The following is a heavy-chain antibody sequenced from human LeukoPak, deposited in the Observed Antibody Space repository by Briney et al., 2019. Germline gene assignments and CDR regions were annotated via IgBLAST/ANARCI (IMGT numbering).Heavy chain of an antibody. V-gene: IGHV4-34*01. D-gene: IGHD2-2*01. CDR1: GGSFSGYY. Sequence: PSETLSLTCAVYGGSFSGYYWSWIRQPPGKGLEWIGEINHSGSTNYNPSLKSRVTISVDTSKNQFSLKLSSVTAADTAVYYCARADIVVVPAATKHKYYYYGMDVWGQGTTVTVSS. CDR2: INHSGST. J-gene: IGHJ6*02. CDR3: ARADIVVVPAATKHKYYYYGMDV.